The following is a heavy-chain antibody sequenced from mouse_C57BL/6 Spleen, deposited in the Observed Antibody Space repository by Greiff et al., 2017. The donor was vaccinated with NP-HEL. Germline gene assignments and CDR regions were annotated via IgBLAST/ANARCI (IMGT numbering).Heavy chain of an antibody. J-gene: IGHJ3*01. D-gene: IGHD2-3*01. Sequence: VQLQQSGAELVRPGASVTLSCKASGYTFTDYEMHWVKQTPVHGLEWIGAIDPETGGTAYNQKFKGKAILTADKSSSTAYMELRSLTSEDSAVYYCTRWLLIAYWGQGTLVTVSA. CDR2: IDPETGGT. V-gene: IGHV1-15*01. CDR1: GYTFTDYE. CDR3: TRWLLIAY.